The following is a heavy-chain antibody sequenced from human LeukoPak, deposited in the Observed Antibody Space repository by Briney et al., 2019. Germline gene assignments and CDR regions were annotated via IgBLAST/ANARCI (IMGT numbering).Heavy chain of an antibody. J-gene: IGHJ4*02. CDR2: MNRNSDNT. CDR1: GYTFTTYD. D-gene: IGHD2-2*01. V-gene: IGHV1-8*01. Sequence: ASVKVSCKTSGYTFTTYDINWVRQATGQGLEWMGWMNRNSDNTGYAQKFQGRVTMSRNTSISTAYMEVSSLRAEDTAVYYSARRRDLGTKISDFWGQGTLVTVSS. CDR3: ARRRDLGTKISDF.